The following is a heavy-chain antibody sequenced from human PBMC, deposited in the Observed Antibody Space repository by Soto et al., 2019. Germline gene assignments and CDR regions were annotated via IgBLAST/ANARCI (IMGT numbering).Heavy chain of an antibody. Sequence: PSETLSLTCAFYVGSFSGYYWSCIRHPPGKWLEWIGEINHSGSTNYNPSLKSRVTISVDTSKNQFSLKLSSVTAADTAVYYCAREGPSITIFGVVISTHGYWFEPWGQGTLVNVSS. V-gene: IGHV4-34*01. D-gene: IGHD3-3*01. CDR1: VGSFSGYY. J-gene: IGHJ5*02. CDR3: AREGPSITIFGVVISTHGYWFEP. CDR2: INHSGST.